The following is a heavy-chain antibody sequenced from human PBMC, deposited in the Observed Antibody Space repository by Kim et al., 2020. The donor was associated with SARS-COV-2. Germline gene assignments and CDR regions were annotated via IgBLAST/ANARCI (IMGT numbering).Heavy chain of an antibody. J-gene: IGHJ6*03. V-gene: IGHV4-34*01. CDR3: ARGPYYGGSVTSYYMDV. CDR1: GGSFSGYY. D-gene: IGHD3-10*01. CDR2: IHQSGSS. Sequence: SETLSLTCAVYGGSFSGYYWSWVRQPPGKGLEWIGEIHQSGSSNYNPSLKSRVSISTDTSKNQLSLRLNSVTAADTAVYYCARGPYYGGSVTSYYMDVWGKGITVTVSS.